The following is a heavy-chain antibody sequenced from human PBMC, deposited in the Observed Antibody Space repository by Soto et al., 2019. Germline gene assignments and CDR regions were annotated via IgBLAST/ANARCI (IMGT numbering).Heavy chain of an antibody. J-gene: IGHJ4*02. CDR1: GFSFSTYA. D-gene: IGHD6-6*01. CDR3: ARDSRGGAARRPTFSY. CDR2: IGRSGETI. V-gene: IGHV3-48*02. Sequence: GGSLRLSCTAFGFSFSTYAMSWVPQAAGKGLEWLSYIGRSGETIYYADSVKGRFTISRDNAKSSLFWQMTGLRDEDTGIYYCARDSRGGAARRPTFSYWGRGALVTVSS.